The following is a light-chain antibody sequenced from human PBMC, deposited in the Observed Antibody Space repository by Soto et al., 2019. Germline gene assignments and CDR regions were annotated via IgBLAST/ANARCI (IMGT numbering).Light chain of an antibody. Sequence: DIQMTQSPSSLSASVGDRVTITCRASQDISNYLAWYQQKPGKVPKLLIYAASTLQTGVPSRFSGSGSGTDFTLTISSLQPEDFATYYCQKYNSAPRTVGQGTKVEIK. J-gene: IGKJ1*01. V-gene: IGKV1-27*01. CDR3: QKYNSAPRT. CDR2: AAS. CDR1: QDISNY.